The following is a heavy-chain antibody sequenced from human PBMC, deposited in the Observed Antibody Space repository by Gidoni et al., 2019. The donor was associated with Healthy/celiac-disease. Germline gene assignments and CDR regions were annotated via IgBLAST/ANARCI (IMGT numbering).Heavy chain of an antibody. J-gene: IGHJ6*02. V-gene: IGHV3-23*01. Sequence: KGRFTISRDNSKNTLYLQMNSLRAEDTAVYYCAKDDPTDVWGQGTTVTVSS. CDR3: AKDDPTDV.